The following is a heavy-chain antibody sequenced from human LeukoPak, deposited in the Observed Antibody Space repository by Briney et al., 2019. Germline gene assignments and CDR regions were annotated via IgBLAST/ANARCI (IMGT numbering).Heavy chain of an antibody. V-gene: IGHV3-21*01. Sequence: PGGALRLSCAASGFTFSSYSMNWVRQAPGEGLGWVSSISSSSSYIYYADSVKGRFTISRDNAKNSLYLQMNSLRAEDTAVYYCARGHFGVVTGYWGQGTLVTVSS. CDR1: GFTFSSYS. CDR3: ARGHFGVVTGY. CDR2: ISSSSSYI. D-gene: IGHD3-3*01. J-gene: IGHJ4*02.